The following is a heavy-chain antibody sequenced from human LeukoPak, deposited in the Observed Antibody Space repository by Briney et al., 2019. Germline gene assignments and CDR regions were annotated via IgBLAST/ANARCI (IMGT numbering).Heavy chain of an antibody. CDR2: INPNSVGA. Sequence: ASVKVSCKASGYTFTGYYMHWVRQAPGQGLDWMGWINPNSVGANYAQKFQGRVTMTRDTSISTAYMELSRLRSDDTAVYYCARDGQYDFWSGYPTSAGDYWGQGTLVTVSS. V-gene: IGHV1-2*02. CDR3: ARDGQYDFWSGYPTSAGDY. CDR1: GYTFTGYY. D-gene: IGHD3-3*01. J-gene: IGHJ4*02.